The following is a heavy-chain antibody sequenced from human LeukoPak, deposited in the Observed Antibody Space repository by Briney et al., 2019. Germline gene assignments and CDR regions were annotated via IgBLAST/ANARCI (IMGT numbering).Heavy chain of an antibody. CDR1: GFTFSNAW. Sequence: GGSLRLSCAASGFTFSNAWMSWVRQAPGKGLEWVGRIKSKTDGGTTDYAAPVKGRFTISRDNSENTLYLQMNSLRVEDTAVYYCAREVGGGASGQWGQGTLVTVSS. CDR2: IKSKTDGGTT. D-gene: IGHD3-16*01. CDR3: AREVGGGASGQ. V-gene: IGHV3-15*01. J-gene: IGHJ4*02.